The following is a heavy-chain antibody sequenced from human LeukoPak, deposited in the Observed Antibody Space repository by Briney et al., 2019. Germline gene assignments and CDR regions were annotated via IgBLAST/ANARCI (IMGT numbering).Heavy chain of an antibody. V-gene: IGHV1-18*01. Sequence: GASVKVSCKASGYTFTSYGISWVRQAPGQGLEWMGWISAYNGNTNYAQKLQGRVTMTTDTSTSTAYMELRSLRSDDTAVYYCARDRPEVYYYGSGSYYHSFDYWGQGTLVTVSS. D-gene: IGHD3-10*01. CDR2: ISAYNGNT. CDR3: ARDRPEVYYYGSGSYYHSFDY. J-gene: IGHJ4*02. CDR1: GYTFTSYG.